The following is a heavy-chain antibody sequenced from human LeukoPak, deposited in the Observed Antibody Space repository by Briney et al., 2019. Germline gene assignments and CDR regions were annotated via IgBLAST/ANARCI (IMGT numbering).Heavy chain of an antibody. CDR2: ISGSG. Sequence: GGSLRLSCEASGSGFTFGNFGMSWVRQAPGKGLEWLSRISGSGYYADSVKGRFTISRDNSKNTLYIEMNSLRAEDTAVYYCAKDGSWGDYYFYFYMDVWGKGTTVTVSS. V-gene: IGHV3-23*01. D-gene: IGHD3-16*01. J-gene: IGHJ6*03. CDR1: GSGFTFGNFG. CDR3: AKDGSWGDYYFYFYMDV.